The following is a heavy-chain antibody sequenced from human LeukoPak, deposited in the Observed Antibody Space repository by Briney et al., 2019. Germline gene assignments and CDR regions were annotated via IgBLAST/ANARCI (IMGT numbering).Heavy chain of an antibody. V-gene: IGHV3-73*01. CDR3: TRPPYSGSPDY. CDR1: GFTFSGSA. CDR2: IRSKANSYAT. D-gene: IGHD1-26*01. Sequence: GGALRLSCAASGFTFSGSAMPWVRQASGKGLEWVGRIRSKANSYATAYAASVKGRFTISRDDSKNTAYLQMNSLKTEDTAVYYCTRPPYSGSPDYWGQGTLVTVSS. J-gene: IGHJ4*02.